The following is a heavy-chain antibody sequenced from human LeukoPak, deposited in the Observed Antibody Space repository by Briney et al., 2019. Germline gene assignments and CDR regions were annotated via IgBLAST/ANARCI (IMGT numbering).Heavy chain of an antibody. CDR1: GYTFTGYY. Sequence: WASVKVSCKASGYTFTGYYMHWVRQAPGQGLEWMGWINPNSGGTNYAQKFQGRVTMTRDTSISTAYMELSRLRSDDTAVYYCARADYDFWSGYPFDYWGQGTLVTVSP. J-gene: IGHJ4*02. V-gene: IGHV1-2*02. D-gene: IGHD3-3*01. CDR2: INPNSGGT. CDR3: ARADYDFWSGYPFDY.